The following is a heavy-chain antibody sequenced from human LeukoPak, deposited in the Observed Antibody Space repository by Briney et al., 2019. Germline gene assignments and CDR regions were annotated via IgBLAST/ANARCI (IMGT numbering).Heavy chain of an antibody. CDR3: AKGISYSSGWPDAFDI. CDR1: GFTFSSYG. CDR2: ISYDGNNK. J-gene: IGHJ3*02. V-gene: IGHV3-30*18. D-gene: IGHD6-19*01. Sequence: GGSLRLSCAASGFTFSSYGMHWVRQAPGKGLEWMAVISYDGNNKYYADSVKGRFTISRDNSKNTLYLQMNSLRAEDTAVYYCAKGISYSSGWPDAFDIWGQGTMVTVSS.